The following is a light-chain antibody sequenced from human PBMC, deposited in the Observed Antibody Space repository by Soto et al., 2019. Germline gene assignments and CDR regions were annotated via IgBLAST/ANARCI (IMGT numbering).Light chain of an antibody. CDR3: QQYGTSPFT. J-gene: IGKJ3*01. CDR1: QSVSSSY. V-gene: IGKV3-20*01. CDR2: GAS. Sequence: EIVLTQSPCTLSLSPGERATFSCRASQSVSSSYLAWYQQKPGQAPRLLIYGASSRATGIPDRFSGSGSGTDFTLTISRLEPEDFAVYYCQQYGTSPFTFGPGTKVDIK.